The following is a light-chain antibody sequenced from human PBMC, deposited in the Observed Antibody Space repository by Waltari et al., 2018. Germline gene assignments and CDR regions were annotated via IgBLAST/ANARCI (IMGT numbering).Light chain of an antibody. J-gene: IGLJ3*02. CDR2: INSDGSH. Sequence: QLVLTQSPSASASLGASVKLTCTLSSGYSSNIVAWHQQQTEKGPRYLMKINSDGSHNKGDEIPDRFSGSSSGAERYLTISSVQPEDEADYYCQTGGHGSWVFGGGTTLTVL. CDR1: SGYSSNI. V-gene: IGLV4-69*01. CDR3: QTGGHGSWV.